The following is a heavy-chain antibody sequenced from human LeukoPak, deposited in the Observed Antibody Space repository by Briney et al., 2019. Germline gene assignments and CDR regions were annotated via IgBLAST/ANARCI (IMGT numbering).Heavy chain of an antibody. J-gene: IGHJ4*02. CDR1: GITLSNYG. CDR3: ARRAVVIRVILVGFHKEAFYFDS. V-gene: IGHV3-23*01. D-gene: IGHD3-22*01. CDR2: ISDSGGST. Sequence: GGSLRLSCAVSGITLSNYGMSWVRQAPGKRLEWVAGISDSGGSTNYADSVKGRFTISRDNPENTLYLQMNSLRAEDTAVYFCARRAVVIRVILVGFHKEAFYFDSWGQGALVTVSS.